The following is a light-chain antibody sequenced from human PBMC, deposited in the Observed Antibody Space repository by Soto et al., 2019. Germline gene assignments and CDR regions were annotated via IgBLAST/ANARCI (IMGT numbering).Light chain of an antibody. Sequence: QSVLTQPPSASGSPGQAVTISCTGTSGDVGGYDYVSWYQQHPGKAPKLMIYEVSNRPSGVSNRFSGSKSGNTASLTISGLQAEDEADYYCSSYTRSSTLYVFGTGTKVTVL. CDR3: SSYTRSSTLYV. CDR1: SGDVGGYDY. V-gene: IGLV2-14*01. J-gene: IGLJ1*01. CDR2: EVS.